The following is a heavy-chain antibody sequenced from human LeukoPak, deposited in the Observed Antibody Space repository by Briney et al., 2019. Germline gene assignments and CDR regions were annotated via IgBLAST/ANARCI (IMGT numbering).Heavy chain of an antibody. CDR3: ARDYDYGDYPEEGAEYFQH. V-gene: IGHV4-30-2*01. D-gene: IGHD4-17*01. CDR2: IYHSGST. CDR1: GGSISSGGYY. Sequence: PSQTLSLTCTISGGSISSGGYYWSWIRQPPGKGLEWIGYIYHSGSTYYNPSLKSRVTISVDRSKNQFSLKLSSVTAADTAVYYCARDYDYGDYPEEGAEYFQHWGQGTLVTVSS. J-gene: IGHJ1*01.